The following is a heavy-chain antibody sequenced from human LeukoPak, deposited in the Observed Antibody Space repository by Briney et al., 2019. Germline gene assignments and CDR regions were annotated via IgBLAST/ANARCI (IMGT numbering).Heavy chain of an antibody. V-gene: IGHV4-4*07. CDR1: GGSINNYY. J-gene: IGHJ3*02. CDR3: ASRRSSSSAFDI. D-gene: IGHD6-6*01. Sequence: PSETLSLTCTVSGGSINNYYWNWIRQPAGKGLEWIGRIYTSGSTNYNPSLKSRVTISVDTSKNQFSLKLSSVTAADTAVYYCASRRSSSSAFDIWGQGTMVTVSS. CDR2: IYTSGST.